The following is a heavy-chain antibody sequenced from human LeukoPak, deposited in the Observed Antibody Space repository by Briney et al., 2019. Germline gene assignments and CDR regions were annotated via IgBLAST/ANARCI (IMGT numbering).Heavy chain of an antibody. CDR3: VRKHSWGYLYY. Sequence: SETLSLTCSVSGGSVTSGSCYWSWIRQPPGKELEWIGYISYRGSTNYNPSLKSRVTISVDTAKNQFSLKLSSVTAADTAAYYCVRKHSWGYLYYWGQGTLVTVSS. CDR1: GGSVTSGSCY. D-gene: IGHD2-15*01. CDR2: ISYRGST. J-gene: IGHJ4*02. V-gene: IGHV4-61*01.